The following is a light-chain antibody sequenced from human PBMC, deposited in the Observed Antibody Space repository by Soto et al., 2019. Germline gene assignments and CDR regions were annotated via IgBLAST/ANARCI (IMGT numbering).Light chain of an antibody. CDR3: KQHSKWPRT. V-gene: IGKV3-15*01. CDR1: QSVSSN. Sequence: EIVLTQSPGTLSASPGERVALSCRASQSVSSNLAWYQQKPGQAPRLLFYGASTRATDIQARFSGTGSGTEFTLTIRSLQSEDFAVYYCKQHSKWPRTFGQGTKVDIK. J-gene: IGKJ1*01. CDR2: GAS.